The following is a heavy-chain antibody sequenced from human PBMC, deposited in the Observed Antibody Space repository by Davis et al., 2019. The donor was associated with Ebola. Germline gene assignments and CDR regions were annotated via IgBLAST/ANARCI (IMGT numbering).Heavy chain of an antibody. D-gene: IGHD5-24*01. J-gene: IGHJ4*02. CDR2: INAGNGNT. CDR3: ARDGYSPVEY. V-gene: IGHV1-3*01. CDR1: GFTFTSYA. Sequence: GESLKISCAASGFTFTSYAMHWVRQAPGQRLEWMGWINAGNGNTKYSQKFQGRVTITADKSTSTAYMELSSLRSEDTAVYYCARDGYSPVEYWGQGTLVTVSS.